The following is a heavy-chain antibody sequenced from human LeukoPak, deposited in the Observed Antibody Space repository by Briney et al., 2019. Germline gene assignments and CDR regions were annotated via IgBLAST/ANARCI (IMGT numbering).Heavy chain of an antibody. CDR3: ARGRATVTTDY. V-gene: IGHV1-8*02. Sequence: ASVKVSCKASGYTFTSYGISWVRQATGQGLEWMGWMNPNSGNTGYAQKFQGRVTMTRNTSISTAYMELSSLRSEDTAVYYCARGRATVTTDYWGQGTLVTVSS. J-gene: IGHJ4*02. CDR1: GYTFTSYG. CDR2: MNPNSGNT. D-gene: IGHD4-17*01.